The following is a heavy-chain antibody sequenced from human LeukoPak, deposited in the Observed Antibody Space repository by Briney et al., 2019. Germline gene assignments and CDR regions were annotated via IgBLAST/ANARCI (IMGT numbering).Heavy chain of an antibody. D-gene: IGHD3-10*01. V-gene: IGHV1-8*01. Sequence: GASVKVSCKASGYTFTSYDINWVRQATGQGLEWMGWMNPNSGNTGYAQKFQGRVTMPRNTSISTAYMELSSLRSEDTAVYYCARGPRGPRRNWFDPWGQGTLVTVSS. J-gene: IGHJ5*02. CDR1: GYTFTSYD. CDR3: ARGPRGPRRNWFDP. CDR2: MNPNSGNT.